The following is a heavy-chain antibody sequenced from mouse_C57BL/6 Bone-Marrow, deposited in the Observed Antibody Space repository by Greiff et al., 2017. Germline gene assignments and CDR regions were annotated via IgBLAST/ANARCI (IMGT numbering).Heavy chain of an antibody. CDR2: INPGSGGT. CDR3: ARLRWDFDY. CDR1: GYAFTNYL. Sequence: VQLQQSGAELVRPGPSVKVSCKASGYAFTNYLIEWVKQRPGQGLEWIGVINPGSGGTNYNEKFKGKATLTADKSSSTAYMQLSSLTSEDSAVYFCARLRWDFDYWGQGTTLTVSS. D-gene: IGHD3-2*02. J-gene: IGHJ2*01. V-gene: IGHV1-54*01.